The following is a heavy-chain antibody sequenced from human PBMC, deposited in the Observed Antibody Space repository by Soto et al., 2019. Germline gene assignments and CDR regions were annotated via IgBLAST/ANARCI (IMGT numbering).Heavy chain of an antibody. CDR2: ITPFNGNT. D-gene: IGHD3-22*01. CDR3: ASISSGHDAFDI. V-gene: IGHV1-45*02. CDR1: GYTFTYRY. J-gene: IGHJ3*02. Sequence: QMQLVQSGAEVKKTGSSVKVSCKASGYTFTYRYLHWVRQAPGQALEWMGWITPFNGNTNYAQKFQDRVTITRDMSMSTADMELSSLRSEDTAMYYCASISSGHDAFDIWGQGTMVTVSS.